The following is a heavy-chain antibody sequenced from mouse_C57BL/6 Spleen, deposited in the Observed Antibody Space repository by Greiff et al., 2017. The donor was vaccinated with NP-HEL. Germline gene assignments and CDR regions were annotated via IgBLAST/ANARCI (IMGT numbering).Heavy chain of an antibody. D-gene: IGHD3-3*01. CDR1: GFNIKDDY. CDR3: TGGTAWFAY. J-gene: IGHJ3*01. V-gene: IGHV14-4*01. CDR2: IDPENGDT. Sequence: VQLKESGAELVRPGASVKLSCTASGFNIKDDYMHWVKQRPEQGLEWIGWIDPENGDTEYASKFQGKATITADISSNTAYLQLSSLTSEDTAVYYCTGGTAWFAYWGQGTLVTVSA.